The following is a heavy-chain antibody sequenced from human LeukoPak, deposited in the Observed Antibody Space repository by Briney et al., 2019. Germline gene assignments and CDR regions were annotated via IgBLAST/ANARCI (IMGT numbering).Heavy chain of an antibody. J-gene: IGHJ4*02. CDR2: IKPDGTEK. D-gene: IGHD3-3*02. CDR3: ASGHSFDY. Sequence: PGGSLRLSCAASGFSFSNSWMSWARQAPGKGLECVANIKPDGTEKYYVDSVKGRFTISRDNAKNSLYLQMNSLRAEDTAVYYCASGHSFDYWGQGTLVTVSS. CDR1: GFSFSNSW. V-gene: IGHV3-7*01.